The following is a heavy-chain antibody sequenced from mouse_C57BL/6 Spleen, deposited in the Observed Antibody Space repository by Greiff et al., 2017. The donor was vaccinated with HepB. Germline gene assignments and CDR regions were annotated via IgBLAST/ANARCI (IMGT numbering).Heavy chain of an antibody. D-gene: IGHD1-1*01. CDR3: TTPPDYYGSSDVEKRRDYYFDY. Sequence: VQLQQSGAELVRPGASVKLSCTASGFNIKDDYMHWVKQRPEQGLEWIGWIDPENGDTEYASKFQGKATITADPSSNTAYLQLSSLTSEDTAVYDCTTPPDYYGSSDVEKRRDYYFDYWGQGTTLTVSS. CDR1: GFNIKDDY. V-gene: IGHV14-4*01. CDR2: IDPENGDT. J-gene: IGHJ2*01.